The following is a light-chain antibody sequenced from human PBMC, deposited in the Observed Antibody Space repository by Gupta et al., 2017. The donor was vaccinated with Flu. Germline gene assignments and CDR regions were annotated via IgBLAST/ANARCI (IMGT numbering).Light chain of an antibody. CDR2: DAS. Sequence: EILLTQSPDTLSASTGHRVTLTCRASESVSCYLAWYQQKPGKAPNLLIYDASKMTSGIPARISGSGSGTDFTLTISRLEPEDFAIYYCQQRNSRPSTFGQGTRLEIE. V-gene: IGKV3-11*01. J-gene: IGKJ5*01. CDR1: ESVSCY. CDR3: QQRNSRPST.